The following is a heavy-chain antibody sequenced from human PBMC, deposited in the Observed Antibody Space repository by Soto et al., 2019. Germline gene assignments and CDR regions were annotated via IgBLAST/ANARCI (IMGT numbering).Heavy chain of an antibody. J-gene: IGHJ6*02. CDR2: ISWNSGTI. CDR3: AKDMRGGSSSSRYYYGLDV. CDR1: GFTFDDYA. V-gene: IGHV3-9*01. D-gene: IGHD6-13*01. Sequence: PGGSLRLSCAASGFTFDDYAMHWVRQAPGKGLEWVSGISWNSGTIVYADSVKGRFTISRDNAKNPLYLQMNSLRGEDTALYYCAKDMRGGSSSSRYYYGLDVWGQGTTVTVSS.